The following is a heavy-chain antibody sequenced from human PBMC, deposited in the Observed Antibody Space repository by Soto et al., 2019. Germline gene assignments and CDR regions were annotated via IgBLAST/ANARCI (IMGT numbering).Heavy chain of an antibody. CDR1: GFTFNSFA. D-gene: IGHD1-1*01. CDR3: ANLGTEGDWTFYY. CDR2: ISGRGAGT. Sequence: GGSLRLSCVASGFTFNSFAMSWVRQAPGKVLEWVSAISGRGAGTYYADSVKGRFTISRDNSKNTLYLQMNSLRAEDTAVYYCANLGTEGDWTFYYWGQGTLVTVSS. V-gene: IGHV3-23*01. J-gene: IGHJ4*02.